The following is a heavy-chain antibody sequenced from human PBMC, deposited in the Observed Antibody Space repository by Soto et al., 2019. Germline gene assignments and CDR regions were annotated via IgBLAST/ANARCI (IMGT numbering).Heavy chain of an antibody. CDR2: INHSGST. Sequence: SETLALTCAVYVGSFSGYYWSWIRQPPGKGLEWIGEINHSGSTNYNPSLKSRVTISVDTSKNQFSLTLNSVTAADRAVYYCARGFEQQLVLYYYSGMDVWGQGTTVTVSS. CDR3: ARGFEQQLVLYYYSGMDV. CDR1: VGSFSGYY. V-gene: IGHV4-34*01. J-gene: IGHJ6*02. D-gene: IGHD6-6*01.